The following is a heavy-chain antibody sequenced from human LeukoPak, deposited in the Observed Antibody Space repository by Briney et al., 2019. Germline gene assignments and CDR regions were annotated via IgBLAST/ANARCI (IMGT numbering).Heavy chain of an antibody. CDR3: ARDLPYNWNSRRFDP. D-gene: IGHD1-7*01. Sequence: SVKVSCKASGGTFSSYAISWVRQAPGQGLEWMGGITPIFGTANYAQKFQGRVTITADESTSTAYMELSSLRSEDTAVYYCARDLPYNWNSRRFDPWGQGTLVTVSS. CDR2: ITPIFGTA. CDR1: GGTFSSYA. V-gene: IGHV1-69*01. J-gene: IGHJ5*02.